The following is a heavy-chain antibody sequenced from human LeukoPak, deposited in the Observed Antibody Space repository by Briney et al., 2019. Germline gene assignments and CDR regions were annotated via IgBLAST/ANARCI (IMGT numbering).Heavy chain of an antibody. V-gene: IGHV3-64D*06. CDR2: ISTSGGST. J-gene: IGHJ4*02. Sequence: GGSLRLSCAASGFTLSNYAMHWVRHAPGKGLGYVSAISTSGGSTYYADSAKGRFTISRDNSKNTVYLQMSSLRAEDTAVYYCVKDLGYGDGLWASPFDYWGQGTLVTVSS. CDR1: GFTLSNYA. CDR3: VKDLGYGDGLWASPFDY. D-gene: IGHD4-17*01.